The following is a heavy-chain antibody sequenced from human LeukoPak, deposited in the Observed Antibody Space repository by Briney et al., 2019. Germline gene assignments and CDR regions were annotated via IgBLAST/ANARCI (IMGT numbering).Heavy chain of an antibody. CDR2: IYHSGST. CDR1: GGSISSSNW. Sequence: SGTLSLTCAVSGGSISSSNWWSWVRQPPGKGLEWIGEIYHSGSTNYNPSLKSRVTISVDTSKNQFSLKLSSVTAADTAVYYCARVDKRFGELLVFDYWGQGTLVTVSS. CDR3: ARVDKRFGELLVFDY. V-gene: IGHV4-4*02. D-gene: IGHD3-10*01. J-gene: IGHJ4*02.